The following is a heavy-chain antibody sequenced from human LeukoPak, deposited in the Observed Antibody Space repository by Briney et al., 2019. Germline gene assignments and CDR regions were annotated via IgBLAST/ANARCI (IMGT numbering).Heavy chain of an antibody. CDR3: ARSANPGVHEFDP. Sequence: GGSLRLSCAASGFTFSSYSMAWVRQAPGKGLEWLSYITSSSNINYAHSVKGRFTISRDNAKNSLYLQMNSLRDEDTAVYYCARSANPGVHEFDPWGQGTLVTVSS. V-gene: IGHV3-48*02. CDR2: ITSSSNI. D-gene: IGHD6-6*01. J-gene: IGHJ5*02. CDR1: GFTFSSYS.